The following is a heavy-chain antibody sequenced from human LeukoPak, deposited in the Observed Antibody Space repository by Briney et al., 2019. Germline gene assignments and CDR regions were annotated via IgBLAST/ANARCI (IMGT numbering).Heavy chain of an antibody. Sequence: ASVKVSCKASGYTFTGYYMHWVRQAPGQGLEWMGWINPNSGGTNYAQKFQGRVTMTRDTSISTAYMELSRLRSDDTAVYYCARATVGATYSFNYWGHVTLVTAS. CDR3: ARATVGATYSFNY. J-gene: IGHJ4*01. D-gene: IGHD1-26*01. CDR2: INPNSGGT. CDR1: GYTFTGYY. V-gene: IGHV1-2*02.